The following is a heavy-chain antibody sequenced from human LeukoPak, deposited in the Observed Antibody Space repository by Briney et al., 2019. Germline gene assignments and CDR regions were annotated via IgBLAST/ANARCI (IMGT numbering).Heavy chain of an antibody. V-gene: IGHV4-4*07. CDR2: LYTSGSI. CDR1: GGSISSYY. Sequence: SETLSLTCTVSGGSISSYYWSWIRQPPGKGLEWIGRLYTSGSINYNPSLESRVTISVDTSKNQVSLKLNSVTASDTAVYYCARGPGAASPYWYFDLWGRGSLVTVSS. D-gene: IGHD6-6*01. CDR3: ARGPGAASPYWYFDL. J-gene: IGHJ2*01.